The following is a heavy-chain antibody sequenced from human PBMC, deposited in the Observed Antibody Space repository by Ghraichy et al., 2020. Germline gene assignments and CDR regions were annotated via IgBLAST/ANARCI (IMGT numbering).Heavy chain of an antibody. CDR3: ARDGYQLLIDYYYYGMDV. CDR1: GYTFTSYG. D-gene: IGHD2-2*01. J-gene: IGHJ6*02. Sequence: ASVKVSCKASGYTFTSYGISWVRQAPGQGLEWMGWISAYNGNTNYAQKLQGRVTMTTDASTSTAYMELRSLRSDDTAVYYCARDGYQLLIDYYYYGMDVWGQGTTVTVSS. CDR2: ISAYNGNT. V-gene: IGHV1-18*01.